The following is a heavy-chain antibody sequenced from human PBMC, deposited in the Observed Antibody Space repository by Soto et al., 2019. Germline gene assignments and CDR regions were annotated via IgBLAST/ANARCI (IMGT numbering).Heavy chain of an antibody. CDR3: VKNSGWFNP. D-gene: IGHD3-10*01. CDR1: GFTFGTTD. CDR2: IDGSGGIT. V-gene: IGHV3-23*01. Sequence: GGSLRLSCAASGFTFGTTDMSWVRQVPGEGLEWVSTIDGSGGITYYADSVKGRFTISRDNSRNTVYLQMNSLRGDDTALYYCVKNSGWFNPWGQGALVTVSS. J-gene: IGHJ5*02.